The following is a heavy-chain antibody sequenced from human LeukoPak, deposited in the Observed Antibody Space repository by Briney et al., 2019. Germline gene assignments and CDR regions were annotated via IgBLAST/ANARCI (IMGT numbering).Heavy chain of an antibody. J-gene: IGHJ4*02. Sequence: GRSLRLSCAASGFTFRNYGMHWVRQTPGRGLEWVALISFDAINKYYVDSVKGRFTISRDNSQNTLYLQLNSLRPEDTAVYYCGRGGKVEQLVLARWGQGSLVTVSS. CDR1: GFTFRNYG. CDR3: GRGGKVEQLVLAR. V-gene: IGHV3-30*03. D-gene: IGHD6-13*01. CDR2: ISFDAINK.